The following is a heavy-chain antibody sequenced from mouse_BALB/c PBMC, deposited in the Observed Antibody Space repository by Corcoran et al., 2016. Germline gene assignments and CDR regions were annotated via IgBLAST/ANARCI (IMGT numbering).Heavy chain of an antibody. V-gene: IGHV3-6*02. CDR3: SRGKDKAWFAY. CDR2: IIYDGSF. Sequence: DVQLQESGPGLVKPSQSLFLTCSVTGYSITSGYHWNWLRQFPGNKLEWMGFIIYDGSFDYNPSLKNRISFTRDTSKNQFLLKLNSVTTEDTATYFCSRGKDKAWFAYWGQGTLVTVSA. CDR1: GYSITSGYH. J-gene: IGHJ3*01.